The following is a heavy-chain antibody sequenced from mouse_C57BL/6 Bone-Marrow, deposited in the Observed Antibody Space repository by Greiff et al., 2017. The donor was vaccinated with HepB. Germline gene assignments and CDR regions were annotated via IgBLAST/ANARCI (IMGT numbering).Heavy chain of an antibody. CDR2: IDPANGNT. Sequence: EVQLQQSVAELVRPGASVKLSCTASGFNIKNTYMHWVKQRPEQGLEWIGRIDPANGNTKYAPKFQGKATITADTSSNTAYLHLSSLTSEDTAIYYCASAACYSNDAWYFDVWGTGTTVTVSS. D-gene: IGHD2-5*01. V-gene: IGHV14-3*01. CDR1: GFNIKNTY. CDR3: ASAACYSNDAWYFDV. J-gene: IGHJ1*03.